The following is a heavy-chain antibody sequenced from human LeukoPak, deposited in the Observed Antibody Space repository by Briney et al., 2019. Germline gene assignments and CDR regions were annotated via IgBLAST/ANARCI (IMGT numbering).Heavy chain of an antibody. CDR1: GFTFSSYA. Sequence: GGSLRLSCAASGFTFSSYAMHWVRQAPGKGLEWVAVISYDGSNKYYADSVKGRFTISRDNSKNTLYLQMNSLRAEDTAVYYCARARDSSGLDXFDIWGQGTMVTVSS. D-gene: IGHD3-22*01. CDR2: ISYDGSNK. J-gene: IGHJ3*02. CDR3: ARARDSSGLDXFDI. V-gene: IGHV3-30-3*01.